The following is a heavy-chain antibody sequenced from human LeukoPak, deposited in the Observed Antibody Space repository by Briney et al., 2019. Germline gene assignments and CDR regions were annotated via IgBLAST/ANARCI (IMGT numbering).Heavy chain of an antibody. Sequence: SETLSLTCSVSAGSISIYYWSWIRQPPGKGLEWIGYIYYSGSTNYNPSLKSRVSISVDTSKNQFSLKLSSVTAADTAVYYCARGRDFWSGYSGNWFDPWGQGTLVTVSS. CDR2: IYYSGST. J-gene: IGHJ5*02. CDR3: ARGRDFWSGYSGNWFDP. CDR1: AGSISIYY. D-gene: IGHD3-3*01. V-gene: IGHV4-59*01.